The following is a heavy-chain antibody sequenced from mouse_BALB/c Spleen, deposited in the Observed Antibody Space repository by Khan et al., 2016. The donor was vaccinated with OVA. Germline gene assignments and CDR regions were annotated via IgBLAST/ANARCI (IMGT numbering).Heavy chain of an antibody. J-gene: IGHJ3*01. CDR3: ARGGRSCPSWFAY. V-gene: IGHV3-6*02. Sequence: EVQLQESGPGLVKPSQSLSLTCSVTGYSITSGYFWNWIRQFPGNNLEWMGYIRYDGDSNYNPSPKSRISITRDTSKNQFFLKLNSVTPDDTATYYGARGGRSCPSWFAYVGQGTLVTVST. CDR1: GYSITSGYF. D-gene: IGHD6-1*01. CDR2: IRYDGDS.